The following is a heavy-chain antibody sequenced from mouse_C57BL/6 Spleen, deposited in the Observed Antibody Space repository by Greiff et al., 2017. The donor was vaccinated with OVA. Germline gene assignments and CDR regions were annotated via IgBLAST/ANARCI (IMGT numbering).Heavy chain of an antibody. CDR2: IDPSDSET. D-gene: IGHD2-1*01. CDR3: ARGIYYGNYRYFDV. Sequence: QVQLKQPGAELVRPGSSVKLSCKASGYTFTSYWMHWVKQRPIQGLEWIGNIDPSDSETHYNQKFKDKATLTADKSSSTAYMQLSSLTSEDSAVYYCARGIYYGNYRYFDVWGTGTTVTVSS. J-gene: IGHJ1*03. V-gene: IGHV1-52*01. CDR1: GYTFTSYW.